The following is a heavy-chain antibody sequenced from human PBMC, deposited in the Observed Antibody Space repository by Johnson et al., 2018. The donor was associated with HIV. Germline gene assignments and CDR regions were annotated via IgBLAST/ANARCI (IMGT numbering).Heavy chain of an antibody. D-gene: IGHD5-18*01. Sequence: QVQLVESGGGVVQPGRSLRLSCAASGFTFSSYDMHWVRQAPGKGLEWVAVISYDGSNKYYADSVKGRFTISRDNSKNTLYLQMNSLRAEDTAIYYCARLPSGYNRDAFNIWGQGTMVTVSS. CDR3: ARLPSGYNRDAFNI. CDR1: GFTFSSYD. J-gene: IGHJ3*02. CDR2: ISYDGSNK. V-gene: IGHV3-30*04.